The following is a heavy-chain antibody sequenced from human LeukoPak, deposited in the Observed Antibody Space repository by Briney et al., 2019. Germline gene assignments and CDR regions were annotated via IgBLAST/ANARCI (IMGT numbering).Heavy chain of an antibody. D-gene: IGHD6-19*01. J-gene: IGHJ4*02. Sequence: ESGPTLVNPTQTLTLTCTFSGVSLTTSAMRVCWIRQPPGKALEWLARIDWDDDKFYSTSLKTTPTISKNTSKNQVVLTMTNMVPVDTATYYCARGGPYSSGWYGDWGQGTLVTVSS. CDR2: IDWDDDK. V-gene: IGHV2-70*04. CDR3: ARGGPYSSGWYGD. CDR1: GVSLTTSAMR.